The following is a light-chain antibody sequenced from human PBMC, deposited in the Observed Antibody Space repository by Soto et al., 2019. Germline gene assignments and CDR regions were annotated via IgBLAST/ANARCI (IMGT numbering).Light chain of an antibody. CDR3: QTWGTGYAV. CDR1: SGHSSYA. CDR2: LNSNGSH. J-gene: IGLJ7*01. V-gene: IGLV4-69*01. Sequence: QSVLTQSPSASASLGASVKLTCTLSSGHSSYAIAWHQQQPEKGPRYLMKLNSNGSHSKGDGIPDRFSGSSSGAERYLTISRLQSEDEADLYCQTWGTGYAVFGGGTQLTVL.